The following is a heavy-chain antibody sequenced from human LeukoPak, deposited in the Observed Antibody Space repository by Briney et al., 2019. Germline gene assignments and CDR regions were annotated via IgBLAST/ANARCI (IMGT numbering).Heavy chain of an antibody. Sequence: GGSLRLSCAASGFTFSGSAMHWVRQAPGKGLEWVAVISYEGNNKYYADSVKGRFTISGDNSKNTLYLQMNSLRAEDTAVYYCARDRGFRGAPDAFDIWGQGTMVTVSS. V-gene: IGHV3-30-3*01. CDR3: ARDRGFRGAPDAFDI. CDR2: ISYEGNNK. CDR1: GFTFSGSA. J-gene: IGHJ3*02. D-gene: IGHD3-10*01.